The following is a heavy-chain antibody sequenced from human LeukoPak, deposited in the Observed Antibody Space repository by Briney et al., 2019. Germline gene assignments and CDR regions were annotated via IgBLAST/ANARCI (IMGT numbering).Heavy chain of an antibody. CDR2: MDPNSGNT. CDR1: GYTFTSYD. D-gene: IGHD6-13*01. CDR3: ARGPSSSWYEVFY. J-gene: IGHJ4*02. Sequence: GASVKVSCKASGYTFTSYDINWVRQATGQGLEWMGWMDPNSGNTGYAQKFQGRVTMTRNTSISTAYMELSSLRSEDTAVYYCARGPSSSWYEVFYWGQGTLVTVSS. V-gene: IGHV1-8*01.